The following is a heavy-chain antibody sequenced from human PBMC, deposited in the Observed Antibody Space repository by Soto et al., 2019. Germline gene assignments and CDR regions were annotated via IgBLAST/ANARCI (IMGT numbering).Heavy chain of an antibody. V-gene: IGHV5-51*01. CDR2: IYPGDSDT. J-gene: IGHJ6*02. CDR3: ARHSEGVGYYYYGMDV. Sequence: PGESLKISCKGSGYSFTSYWIGWVRQMPGKGLEWMGIIYPGDSDTRYSPSFQGQVTISADKSISTAYLQWSSLKASDTAMYYCARHSEGVGYYYYGMDVWGQGTTVTVSS. CDR1: GYSFTSYW. D-gene: IGHD3-3*01.